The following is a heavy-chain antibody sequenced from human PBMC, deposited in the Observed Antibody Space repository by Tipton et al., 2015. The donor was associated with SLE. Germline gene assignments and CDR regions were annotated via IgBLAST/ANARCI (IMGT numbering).Heavy chain of an antibody. CDR2: IYTGGNT. Sequence: TLSLTCAVSGYSITSGFYWGWIRQSPGKGLEWIGRIYTGGNTKYNPSLESRVTLSADASKAQFSLKLTSVTAADTAVYYCVVCSPSSCAYFDYWGQGRLVTVSS. CDR3: VVCSPSSCAYFDY. D-gene: IGHD2-2*01. CDR1: GYSITSGFY. J-gene: IGHJ4*02. V-gene: IGHV4-38-2*01.